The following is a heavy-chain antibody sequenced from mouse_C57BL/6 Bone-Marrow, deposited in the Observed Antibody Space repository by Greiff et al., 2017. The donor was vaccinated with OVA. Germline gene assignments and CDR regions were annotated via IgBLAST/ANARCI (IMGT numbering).Heavy chain of an antibody. J-gene: IGHJ3*01. CDR1: GYTFTSYW. D-gene: IGHD1-1*01. V-gene: IGHV1-7*01. CDR2: INPSGGYT. CDR3: ARSSLLRTLFAY. Sequence: VQLQQSGAELAKPGASVKLSCKASGYTFTSYWMHWVKQRPGQGLEWIGYINPSGGYTQYNQKFKDKATLTADKSSSTAYMQLSSLTYEDSAVXYCARSSLLRTLFAYWGQGTLVTVSA.